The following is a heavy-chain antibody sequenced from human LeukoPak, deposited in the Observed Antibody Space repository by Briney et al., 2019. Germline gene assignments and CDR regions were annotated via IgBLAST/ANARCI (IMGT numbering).Heavy chain of an antibody. CDR1: GFTFSSYE. J-gene: IGHJ5*02. D-gene: IGHD2-15*01. CDR2: ISSSGRTI. V-gene: IGHV3-48*03. Sequence: PGGSLRLSCAASGFTFSSYEMNWVRQAPGKGLEWVSYISSSGRTIYYADSVKGRFTISRDNSKNTLYLQMNSLRAEDTAVYYCAKDMVAATQGPNWFDPWGQGTLVTVSS. CDR3: AKDMVAATQGPNWFDP.